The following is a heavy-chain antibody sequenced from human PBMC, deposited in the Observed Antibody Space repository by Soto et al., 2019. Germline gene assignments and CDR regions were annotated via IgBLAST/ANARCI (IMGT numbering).Heavy chain of an antibody. CDR3: AREGITGTTTHYYYGMDV. D-gene: IGHD1-7*01. V-gene: IGHV1-46*01. CDR1: GYTFTSYY. J-gene: IGHJ6*02. Sequence: GASVKVSCKASGYTFTSYYMHWVRQAPGQGLEWMGIINPSGGSTSYAQKFQGRVTMTRDTSTSTVYMELSSLRSEDTAVYYCAREGITGTTTHYYYGMDVWGQGTTVTVSS. CDR2: INPSGGST.